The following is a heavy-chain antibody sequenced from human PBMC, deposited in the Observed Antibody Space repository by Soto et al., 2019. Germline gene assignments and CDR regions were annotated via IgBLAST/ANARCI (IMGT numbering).Heavy chain of an antibody. CDR3: ARGRAQASGIAAAGMLDY. D-gene: IGHD6-13*01. Sequence: SQTQPLTYAVCGGYFRGYYWSWIRQPPGKGLEWIGEINHSGSTNYNPSLKSRVTLSVDTSKNQFSLKLSSVTAADTAVYYCARGRAQASGIAAAGMLDYWGQGTLGTVSP. CDR2: INHSGST. J-gene: IGHJ4*02. V-gene: IGHV4-34*01. CDR1: GGYFRGYY.